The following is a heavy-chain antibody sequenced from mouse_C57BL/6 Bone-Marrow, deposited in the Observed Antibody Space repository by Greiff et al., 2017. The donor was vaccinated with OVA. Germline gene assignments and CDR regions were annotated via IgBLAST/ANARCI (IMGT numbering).Heavy chain of an antibody. D-gene: IGHD1-1*01. CDR1: GYAFTNYL. Sequence: QVQLKESGAELVRPGTSVKVSCKASGYAFTNYLIEWVKQRPGQGLEWIGVINPGSGGTNYNEKFKGKATLTADKSSSTAYMQLSSLTSEDSAVYFCARVTTVVATDWGQGTTLTVSS. CDR2: INPGSGGT. V-gene: IGHV1-54*01. CDR3: ARVTTVVATD. J-gene: IGHJ2*01.